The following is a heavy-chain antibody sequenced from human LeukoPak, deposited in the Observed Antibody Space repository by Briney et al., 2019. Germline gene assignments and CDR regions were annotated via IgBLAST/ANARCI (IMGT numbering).Heavy chain of an antibody. CDR2: IRYDGSNK. CDR3: AKDRRASRIAEPMNWFDP. J-gene: IGHJ5*02. V-gene: IGHV3-30*02. CDR1: GFTFSSYG. D-gene: IGHD1-14*01. Sequence: GGSLRLSCAASGFTFSSYGMHWVRQAPGKGLEWVAFIRYDGSNKYYADSVKGRFTISRDNSKNTLYLQMNSLRAEDTAVYYCAKDRRASRIAEPMNWFDPWGQGTLVTVSS.